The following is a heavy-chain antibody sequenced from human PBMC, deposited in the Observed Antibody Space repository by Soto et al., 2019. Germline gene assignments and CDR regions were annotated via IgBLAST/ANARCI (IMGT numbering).Heavy chain of an antibody. J-gene: IGHJ4*02. Sequence: SETLSLTCTVSGGSISTYYWSWIRQPPGKGLEWIGYIYYSGSTNYNPSLKSRATISVDTSKNQFSLKLSSVTAADTAVYYCARGGWRHIDYWGQGTLVTVSS. D-gene: IGHD3-3*01. V-gene: IGHV4-59*08. CDR2: IYYSGST. CDR1: GGSISTYY. CDR3: ARGGWRHIDY.